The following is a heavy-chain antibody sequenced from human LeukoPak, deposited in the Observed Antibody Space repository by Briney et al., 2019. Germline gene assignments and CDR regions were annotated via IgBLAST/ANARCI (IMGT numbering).Heavy chain of an antibody. CDR3: AREGKGIAD. V-gene: IGHV1-8*01. J-gene: IGHJ4*02. Sequence: ASVTVSCKASGYTFTSYDINWVRQATGQGLEWMGWMNPNSGNTGNAQKFQGRVTMTRDTSTSTVYMELSSLRSEDTAVYYCAREGKGIADWGQGTLVTVSS. CDR1: GYTFTSYD. CDR2: MNPNSGNT. D-gene: IGHD4-23*01.